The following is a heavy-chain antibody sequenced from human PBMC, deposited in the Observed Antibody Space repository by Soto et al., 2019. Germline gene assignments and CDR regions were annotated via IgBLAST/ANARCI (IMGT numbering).Heavy chain of an antibody. CDR3: ARVSGEYYYSSDFGY. D-gene: IGHD3-22*01. J-gene: IGHJ4*01. V-gene: IGHV3-21*01. CDR2: ISSSSSYI. CDR1: GFTFSSYS. Sequence: PEGCLRLSCAASGFTFSSYSMNWVRQAPGKGLEWVSSISSSSSYIYYADSVKGRFTISRDNAKNSLYLQMNSLRAEDTAVYYCARVSGEYYYSSDFGYWGHVTL.